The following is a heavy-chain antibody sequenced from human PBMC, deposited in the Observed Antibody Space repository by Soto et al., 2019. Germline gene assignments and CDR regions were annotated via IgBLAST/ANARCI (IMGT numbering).Heavy chain of an antibody. CDR1: GGSISSYY. D-gene: IGHD3-3*01. CDR2: IYYSGST. J-gene: IGHJ5*02. CDR3: AKPRSSLEWPPFDP. Sequence: SETLSLTSTVSGGSISSYYWSWIRQPPGKGLEWIGYIYYSGSTNYNPSVKGRFTISRDNSKNTLFLHMTNLRPEDTAVYYCAKPRSSLEWPPFDPWGLGTLVTVSS. V-gene: IGHV4-59*03.